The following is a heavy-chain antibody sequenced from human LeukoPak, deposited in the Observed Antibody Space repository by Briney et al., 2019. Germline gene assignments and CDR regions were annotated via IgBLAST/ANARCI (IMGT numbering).Heavy chain of an antibody. V-gene: IGHV1-69*13. Sequence: ASVKVSCKASGGTFSSYAISWVRQAPGQGLEWMGGIIPIFGTANYAQKFQGRVTITADESTSTAYMELSSLRSEDTAVYYCARDRDCSGGSCYSGWFDPWGQGTLVTVSS. D-gene: IGHD2-15*01. CDR1: GGTFSSYA. J-gene: IGHJ5*02. CDR2: IIPIFGTA. CDR3: ARDRDCSGGSCYSGWFDP.